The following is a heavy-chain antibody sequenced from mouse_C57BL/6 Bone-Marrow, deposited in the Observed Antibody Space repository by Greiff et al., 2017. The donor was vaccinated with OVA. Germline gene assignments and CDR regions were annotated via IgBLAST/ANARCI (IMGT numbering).Heavy chain of an antibody. V-gene: IGHV1-4*01. CDR3: ARSLYSTAWFAY. D-gene: IGHD2-5*01. J-gene: IGHJ3*01. CDR1: GYTFTSYT. Sequence: VQLQQSGAELARPGASVKMSCKASGYTFTSYTMHWVKQRPGQGLEWIGYINPSSGYTKYNQKFKDKATLTADKSPSTAYVRLSSRTSEDSAVYYCARSLYSTAWFAYWGQGTLVTVSA. CDR2: INPSSGYT.